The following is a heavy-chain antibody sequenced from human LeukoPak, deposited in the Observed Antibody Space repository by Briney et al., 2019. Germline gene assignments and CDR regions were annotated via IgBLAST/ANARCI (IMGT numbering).Heavy chain of an antibody. J-gene: IGHJ4*02. CDR1: GFTFSSYA. Sequence: LSGGSLRLSCAASGFTFSSYAMSWVRQAPGKGLEWVSAISGSGGSTYYADSVKGRFTISRDNSKNTLYLQMNSLRAEDTAVYYCAKDTALSYSGSYFARFDYWGQGTLVTVSS. D-gene: IGHD1-26*01. CDR3: AKDTALSYSGSYFARFDY. V-gene: IGHV3-23*01. CDR2: ISGSGGST.